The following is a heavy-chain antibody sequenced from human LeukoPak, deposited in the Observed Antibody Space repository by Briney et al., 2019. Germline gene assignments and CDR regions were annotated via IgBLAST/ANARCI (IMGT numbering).Heavy chain of an antibody. Sequence: PGGSLRLSCAASGFTFSSYWMSWVRQAPGKGLEWVANIKQDGSEKYYVDSVKGRFTISRDNAKNSLYLQMNSLRAEDKAVYYCARAVRYYDFWSGYYLYYFDYWGQGTLVTVSS. D-gene: IGHD3-3*01. J-gene: IGHJ4*02. CDR2: IKQDGSEK. CDR3: ARAVRYYDFWSGYYLYYFDY. CDR1: GFTFSSYW. V-gene: IGHV3-7*01.